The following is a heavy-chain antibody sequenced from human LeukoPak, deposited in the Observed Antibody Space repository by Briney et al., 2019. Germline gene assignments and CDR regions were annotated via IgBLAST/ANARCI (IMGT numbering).Heavy chain of an antibody. CDR2: MNPNSGNT. CDR1: GYTFTSYD. J-gene: IGHJ6*02. V-gene: IGHV1-8*01. CDR3: ARSFSSWFLYYYGMDV. Sequence: ASVKVSCKASGYTFTSYDINWVRQATGQGLEWMGWMNPNSGNTGYAQKFQGRVTMTRNTSISTAYMELSSLRSEDTAVYYCARSFSSWFLYYYGMDVWGQGTTVTVSS. D-gene: IGHD6-13*01.